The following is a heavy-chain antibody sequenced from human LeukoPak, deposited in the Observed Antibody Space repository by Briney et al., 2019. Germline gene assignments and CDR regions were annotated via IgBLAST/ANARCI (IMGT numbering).Heavy chain of an antibody. Sequence: GRSLRLSCAASGFTFSSYAMHWVRQAPGKGLEWVAVISYDGSNKYYADSVKGRFTISRDNSKNTLYLQMNSLRAEDTAVYFCARGGGLDVWGQGATVTVSS. CDR2: ISYDGSNK. CDR3: ARGGGLDV. D-gene: IGHD3-16*01. CDR1: GFTFSSYA. V-gene: IGHV3-30-3*01. J-gene: IGHJ6*02.